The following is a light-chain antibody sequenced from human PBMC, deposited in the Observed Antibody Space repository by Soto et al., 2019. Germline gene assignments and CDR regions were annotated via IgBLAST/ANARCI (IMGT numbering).Light chain of an antibody. Sequence: DIQMTQSPSTLSASVGDRVTITCRASQSISGWLAWYQQKPGKAPKFLIYDVSNLESGVPLRFSGSGSGTEFTLTISSLQPDDFATYYCQQYNSQYTFGQGTKVDIK. V-gene: IGKV1-5*01. CDR2: DVS. CDR1: QSISGW. CDR3: QQYNSQYT. J-gene: IGKJ2*01.